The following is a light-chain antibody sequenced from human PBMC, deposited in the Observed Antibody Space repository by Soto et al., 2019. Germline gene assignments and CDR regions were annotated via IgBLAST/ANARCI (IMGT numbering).Light chain of an antibody. CDR3: QQYDDWPLYT. Sequence: EVVMTQSPAALSVSPGDRVTLSCRASQSVGGNLAWYQQRPGQAPRLLIYDASTRAAGIPARISGSGSGTEFSLTISSLQSEDFALYYCQQYDDWPLYTFGQGTKVDIK. V-gene: IGKV3-15*01. J-gene: IGKJ2*01. CDR2: DAS. CDR1: QSVGGN.